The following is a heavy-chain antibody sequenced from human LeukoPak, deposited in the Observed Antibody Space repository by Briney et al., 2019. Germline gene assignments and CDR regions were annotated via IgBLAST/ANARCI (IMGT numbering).Heavy chain of an antibody. D-gene: IGHD3-10*01. CDR1: GFTFDDYA. Sequence: LPGGSLRLSCAASGFTFDDYAIHWVRQAPGKGLEWVSGISWNSGSIGYADSVKGRFTISRDNAKNSLYLQMNSLRAEDTALYYCAKTGTNGMDVWGQGTTVTVSS. CDR2: ISWNSGSI. CDR3: AKTGTNGMDV. V-gene: IGHV3-9*01. J-gene: IGHJ6*02.